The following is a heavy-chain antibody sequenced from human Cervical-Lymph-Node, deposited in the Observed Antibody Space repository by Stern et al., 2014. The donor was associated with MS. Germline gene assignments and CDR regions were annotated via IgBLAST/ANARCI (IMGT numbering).Heavy chain of an antibody. J-gene: IGHJ4*02. CDR2: ITSSSSYI. CDR1: GFTFSNYN. V-gene: IGHV3-21*01. D-gene: IGHD1-26*01. CDR3: ARYSGSYRDH. Sequence: EVQLVQSGGGLVKPGGSLRLSCAASGFTFSNYNMNWVRQAPGKGLEWVSSITSSSSYIFYADSVKGRFTISRDNAKNSLYLQMNSLRAEDTAMYYCARYSGSYRDHWGQGTLVTVSS.